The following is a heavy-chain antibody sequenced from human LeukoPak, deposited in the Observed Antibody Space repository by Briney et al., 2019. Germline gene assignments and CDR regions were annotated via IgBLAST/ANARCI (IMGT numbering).Heavy chain of an antibody. Sequence: GGSLRLSRAASGLTFSNYAMNWVRQAPGKGLEWVSSISSSSSYIYYADSVKGRFTISRDNAKNSLYLQMNSLRAEDTAVYYCARDYYYYDSSGYSPGAFDIWGQGTMVTVSS. J-gene: IGHJ3*02. CDR1: GLTFSNYA. CDR2: ISSSSSYI. V-gene: IGHV3-21*01. D-gene: IGHD3-22*01. CDR3: ARDYYYYDSSGYSPGAFDI.